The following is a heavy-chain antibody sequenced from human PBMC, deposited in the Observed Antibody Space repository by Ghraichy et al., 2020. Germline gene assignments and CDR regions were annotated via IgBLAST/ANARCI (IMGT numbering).Heavy chain of an antibody. V-gene: IGHV3-21*01. CDR2: ISSSSSYI. J-gene: IGHJ4*02. D-gene: IGHD2-2*01. CDR1: GFTFSSYS. Sequence: GGSLRLSYAASGFTFSSYSMNWVRQAPGKGLEWVSSISSSSSYIYYADSVKGRFTISRDNAKNSLYLQMKSLRAEDTAVYYCAVIVVVPAAIDWLGGNYWCLGTLVTVS. CDR3: AVIVVVPAAIDWLGGNY.